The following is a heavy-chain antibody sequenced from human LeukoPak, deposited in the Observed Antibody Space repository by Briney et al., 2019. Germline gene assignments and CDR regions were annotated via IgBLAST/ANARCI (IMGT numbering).Heavy chain of an antibody. J-gene: IGHJ5*01. D-gene: IGHD3-22*01. CDR1: GYIFTNYG. CDR3: ARATSLGDSSGYYYADS. CDR2: ISGDNDNT. Sequence: ASVKVSCKAPGYIFTNYGISWVRQAPGQGLEWMGWISGDNDNTYYAQKYQGTVTMTADTSTNTAYMELRSLRSDDTAVYYCARATSLGDSSGYYYADSWGQGTLVTVSS. V-gene: IGHV1-18*01.